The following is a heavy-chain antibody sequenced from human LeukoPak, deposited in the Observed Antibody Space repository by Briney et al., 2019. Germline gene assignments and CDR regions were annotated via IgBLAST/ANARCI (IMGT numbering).Heavy chain of an antibody. D-gene: IGHD3/OR15-3a*01. J-gene: IGHJ4*02. CDR3: GRYDFWTTQYMGDN. V-gene: IGHV4-39*01. Sequence: SETLSLTCIVSGGSIRRSPYHWGWIRQPPGKELVWIGSIHYTVTSYYDPSLMSRLTISVDTSKNEFSVQLSSVNAADTAVYYGGRYDFWTTQYMGDNWGQGTLVTVPS. CDR1: GGSIRRSPYH. CDR2: IHYTVTS.